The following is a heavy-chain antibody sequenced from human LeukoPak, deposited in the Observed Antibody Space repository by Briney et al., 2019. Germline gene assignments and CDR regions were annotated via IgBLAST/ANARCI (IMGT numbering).Heavy chain of an antibody. CDR3: AKLVGAKPFDS. V-gene: IGHV3-23*01. J-gene: IGHJ4*02. Sequence: GGSLRLSCAASGFTFNSYAMSWVRQAPGKGLEWVSTASGSSGSTYYADSVKGRFTISRDNSKNALYLQMNSLRVEGTAVYYCAKLVGAKPFDSWGQGTLVTVSS. CDR2: ASGSSGST. D-gene: IGHD1-26*01. CDR1: GFTFNSYA.